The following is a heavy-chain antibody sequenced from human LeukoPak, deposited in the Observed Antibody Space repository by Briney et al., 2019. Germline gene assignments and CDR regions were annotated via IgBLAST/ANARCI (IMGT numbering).Heavy chain of an antibody. CDR1: GFTFSSYS. CDR2: IRSKAFRGTT. V-gene: IGHV3-49*04. CDR3: TRLWEGNAFDI. D-gene: IGHD1-26*01. J-gene: IGHJ3*02. Sequence: PGGSLRLSCAASGFTFSSYSMNWVRQAPGKGLEWVGFIRSKAFRGTTEYAASVKGRFTISRDDSKSIAYLQRNSLKTEDTVVYYCTRLWEGNAFDIWGQRTMVTVSS.